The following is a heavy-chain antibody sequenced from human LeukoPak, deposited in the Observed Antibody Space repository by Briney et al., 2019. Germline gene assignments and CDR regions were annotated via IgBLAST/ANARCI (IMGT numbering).Heavy chain of an antibody. D-gene: IGHD4-11*01. V-gene: IGHV3-21*01. CDR2: ISSSSRDI. CDR1: GFTFTSYA. J-gene: IGHJ4*02. Sequence: PGGSLRLSCAASGFTFTSYAMNWVRQAPGKGLEWVSSISSSSRDINYADSVKGRFTISRDNAWNSLYLQMNSLRAEDTAVYYCAREADYPSWGQGTLVTVSS. CDR3: AREADYPS.